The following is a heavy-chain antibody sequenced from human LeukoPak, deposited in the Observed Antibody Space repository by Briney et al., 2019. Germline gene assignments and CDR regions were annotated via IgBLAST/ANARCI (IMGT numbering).Heavy chain of an antibody. CDR2: IDTDGSNT. D-gene: IGHD3-9*01. V-gene: IGHV3-74*03. CDR1: GFTISSYW. Sequence: GGSLRLSCAASGFTISSYWMHWVRQAPGKGLVWVSRIDTDGSNTMYADSVKGRFTTSRDNAKNTLTLQMNSLRAEDTAMYYCARVELTDPYFDYWGQGTRVTVSS. CDR3: ARVELTDPYFDY. J-gene: IGHJ4*02.